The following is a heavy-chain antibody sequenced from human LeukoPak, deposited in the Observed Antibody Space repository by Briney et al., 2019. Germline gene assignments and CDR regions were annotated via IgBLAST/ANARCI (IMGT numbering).Heavy chain of an antibody. Sequence: GVSLRLSCEASGFTIENHVMTWVRQAPGKGPEWVASQSGSGHNTYYSESVRGRFAISRDNSKNTVFLQMSSLRVEDTAIYYCATDWTLRGVPTFFDPWGQGTVVSVSS. CDR2: QSGSGHNT. CDR1: GFTIENHV. CDR3: ATDWTLRGVPTFFDP. D-gene: IGHD3-10*01. J-gene: IGHJ5*02. V-gene: IGHV3-23*01.